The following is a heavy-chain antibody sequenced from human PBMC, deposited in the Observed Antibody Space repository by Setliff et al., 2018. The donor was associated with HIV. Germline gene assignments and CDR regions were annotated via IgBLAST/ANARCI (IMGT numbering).Heavy chain of an antibody. J-gene: IGHJ4*02. CDR1: GGSVSDYS. V-gene: IGHV4-34*01. CDR3: ATKGWNVYTAFDY. Sequence: SETLSLTCAVYGGSVSDYSCNWIRQTPEKGLEWIAEITHSGSTNYNPSLRGRLTVALGPSRNHFSLNLRSVTAADTAFYYCATKGWNVYTAFDYWGQGTLVT. CDR2: ITHSGST. D-gene: IGHD1-1*01.